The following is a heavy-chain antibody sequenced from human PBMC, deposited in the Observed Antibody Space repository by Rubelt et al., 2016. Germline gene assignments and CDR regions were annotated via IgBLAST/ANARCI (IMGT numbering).Heavy chain of an antibody. D-gene: IGHD4-23*01. J-gene: IGHJ4*02. CDR3: ATGDLRWYVGRNDFDY. V-gene: IGHV1-3*01. CDR1: GYTFTSYA. CDR2: INAGNGNT. Sequence: QVQLVQSGAEVKKPGASVKVSCKASGYTFTSYAMHWVRQAPGQRLEWMGWINAGNGNTKYSQKFQGRVTMTEDTSTDTAYMELSSLRSEDTAVYYCATGDLRWYVGRNDFDYWGQGTLVTVSS.